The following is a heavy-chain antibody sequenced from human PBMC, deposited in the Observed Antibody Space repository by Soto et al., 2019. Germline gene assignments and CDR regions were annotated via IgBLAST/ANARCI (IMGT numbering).Heavy chain of an antibody. CDR3: ARDRIDTAAHYYYGMDV. Sequence: PSETLSLTCTVSGGSISSYYWSWIRQPPGKGLEWIGYIYYSGSTNYNPSLKSRVTISVDTSKNQFSLKLSSVTAADTAVYYCARDRIDTAAHYYYGMDVWGQGTTVTVSS. J-gene: IGHJ6*02. CDR1: GGSISSYY. V-gene: IGHV4-59*01. D-gene: IGHD5-18*01. CDR2: IYYSGST.